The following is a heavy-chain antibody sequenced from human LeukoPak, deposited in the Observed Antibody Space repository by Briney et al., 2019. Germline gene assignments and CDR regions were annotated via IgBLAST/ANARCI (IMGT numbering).Heavy chain of an antibody. Sequence: PSETLSLTCAVYGGSFSGYYWSWIRQPPGKGLEWIGEINHSGSTNYNPSLKSRVTISVDTSKNQFSLKLSSVTAADTAVYYCARGHYDFWSGYGVDPWGQGTLVTVSS. CDR3: ARGHYDFWSGYGVDP. V-gene: IGHV4-34*01. D-gene: IGHD3-3*01. CDR1: GGSFSGYY. CDR2: INHSGST. J-gene: IGHJ5*02.